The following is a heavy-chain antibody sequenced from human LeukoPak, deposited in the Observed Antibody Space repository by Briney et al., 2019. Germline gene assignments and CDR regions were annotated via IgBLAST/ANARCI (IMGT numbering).Heavy chain of an antibody. J-gene: IGHJ4*02. Sequence: GGSLQISCKGSGSNFTSYWIGWVRQVPGKGLEWMGIIYPGDSDTRYSPSFQGQVTISADKSISTAYLQWSSLKASDTAMYYCARYRAVAGTPFDYWGQGTLVTVSS. D-gene: IGHD6-19*01. CDR2: IYPGDSDT. CDR3: ARYRAVAGTPFDY. V-gene: IGHV5-51*01. CDR1: GSNFTSYW.